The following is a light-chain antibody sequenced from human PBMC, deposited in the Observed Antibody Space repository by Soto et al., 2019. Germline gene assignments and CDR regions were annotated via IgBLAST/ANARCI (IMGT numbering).Light chain of an antibody. Sequence: EIVMTQSPDPLSVSPGERATLSCRASQSVSTNLAWYQQKPGQAPRLLIYGASTRATGIPARFSGSGSGTEFTLTISSLQSEDFAVYHCQQYNNWPYTFGQGTKLEIK. J-gene: IGKJ2*01. CDR3: QQYNNWPYT. CDR1: QSVSTN. V-gene: IGKV3-15*01. CDR2: GAS.